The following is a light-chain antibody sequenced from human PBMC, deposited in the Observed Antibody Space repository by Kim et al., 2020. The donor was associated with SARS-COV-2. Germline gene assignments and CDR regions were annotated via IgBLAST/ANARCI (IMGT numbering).Light chain of an antibody. J-gene: IGKJ2*01. Sequence: LSPGERATLSCRASQSVSSYLAWYQQKPGQAPRLLIYDASNRATGIPARFSGSGSGTDFTLTISSLEPEDFAVYYCQQRSNWPPHFGQGTKLEI. CDR3: QQRSNWPPH. V-gene: IGKV3-11*01. CDR1: QSVSSY. CDR2: DAS.